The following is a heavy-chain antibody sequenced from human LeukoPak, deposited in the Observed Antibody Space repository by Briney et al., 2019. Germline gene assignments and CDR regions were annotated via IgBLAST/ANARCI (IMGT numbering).Heavy chain of an antibody. CDR1: GGSISSSSYY. CDR2: IYYSGST. D-gene: IGHD3-3*01. Sequence: PSETLSLTCTVSGGSISSSSYYWGWIRQPPGKGLEWIGSIYYSGSTYYNPSLKSRVTISADTSKNQFSLKLSSVTAADTAVYYCARLPSPPPYYDFWSGYYGGAEDGMDVWGQGTTVTVSS. V-gene: IGHV4-39*01. CDR3: ARLPSPPPYYDFWSGYYGGAEDGMDV. J-gene: IGHJ6*02.